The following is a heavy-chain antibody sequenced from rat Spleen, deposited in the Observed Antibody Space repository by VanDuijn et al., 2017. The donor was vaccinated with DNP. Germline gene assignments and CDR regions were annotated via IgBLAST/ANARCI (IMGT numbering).Heavy chain of an antibody. V-gene: IGHV5S10*01. CDR2: IIFDGSSS. J-gene: IGHJ4*01. CDR1: GFTFSDYA. D-gene: IGHD1-6*01. CDR3: TTGGLFDYAMDA. Sequence: EVQLVESGGGLVQPGRSLKLSCAASGFTFSDYAMTWVRQSPRKGLEWLATIIFDGSSSFYRDSVKGRFTISRNNARSTLYLQMDSLGSDDTATYYCTTGGLFDYAMDAWGQGTSVTVSS.